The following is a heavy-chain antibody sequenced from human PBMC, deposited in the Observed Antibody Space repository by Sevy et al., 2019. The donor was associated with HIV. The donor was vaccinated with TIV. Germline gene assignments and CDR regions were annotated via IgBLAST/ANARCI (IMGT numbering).Heavy chain of an antibody. CDR1: GFSFRTNG. Sequence: GGSLRLSCAGSGFSFRTNGMHWVRQAPGKGLDWVAAISKNGDYKSYADSVKGRFTISRDNSKNTLYLQMNSLRTEDTALYFCANDSGYGIDWYPRFDPWGQGTLVTVSS. J-gene: IGHJ5*02. CDR3: ANDSGYGIDWYPRFDP. D-gene: IGHD3-9*01. V-gene: IGHV3-30*18. CDR2: ISKNGDYK.